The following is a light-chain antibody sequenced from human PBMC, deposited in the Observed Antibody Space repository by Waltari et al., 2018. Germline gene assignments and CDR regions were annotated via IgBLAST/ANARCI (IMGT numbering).Light chain of an antibody. V-gene: IGKV4-1*01. CDR3: QQYYDTLWT. CDR2: WAS. Sequence: DILMTQSPASLAVSLGERATLRCQSSQSVLYSSTDENYLAWYQQKPGQPPKLLISWASVREFGVPDRFTGSGSGTDFTLTISSLQAEDVAVYYCQQYYDTLWTFGQGTKVEIK. J-gene: IGKJ1*01. CDR1: QSVLYSSTDENY.